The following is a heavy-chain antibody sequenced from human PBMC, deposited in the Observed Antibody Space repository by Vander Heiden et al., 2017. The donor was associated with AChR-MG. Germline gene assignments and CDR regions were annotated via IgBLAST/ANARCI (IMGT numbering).Heavy chain of an antibody. J-gene: IGHJ4*02. V-gene: IGHV3-7*01. CDR1: GFTFSSYW. CDR2: IKQDGSEK. D-gene: IGHD3-9*01. Sequence: EVQLVESGGGLVQPGGSLRLSCAASGFTFSSYWMSWVRQAPGKGLEWVANIKQDGSEKYYVDSVKGRFTNSRDNAKNPLYLQINSLRAEDTAVYYFARERYFDWSRGHYFDYWGQGTLVTVSS. CDR3: ARERYFDWSRGHYFDY.